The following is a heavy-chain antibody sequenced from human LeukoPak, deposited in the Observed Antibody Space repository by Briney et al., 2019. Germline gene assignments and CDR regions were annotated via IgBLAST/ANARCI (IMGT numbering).Heavy chain of an antibody. Sequence: QPGGSLRLSCAASGFIFSSYSMNWVRQAPGKGLEWVSYISSSSSTIYYADSVRGRFTISRDNDKNSLYLQMNSLRAEDTAVYYCTRDMPAALLFDYWGQGTLVTVSS. V-gene: IGHV3-48*04. CDR2: ISSSSSTI. CDR1: GFIFSSYS. CDR3: TRDMPAALLFDY. D-gene: IGHD2-2*01. J-gene: IGHJ4*02.